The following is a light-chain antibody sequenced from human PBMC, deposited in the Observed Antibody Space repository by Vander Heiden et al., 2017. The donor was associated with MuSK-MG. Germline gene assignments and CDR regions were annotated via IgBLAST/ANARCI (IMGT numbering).Light chain of an antibody. CDR3: QSYDSSLSGSV. CDR1: SSNIGAGYD. Sequence: QSVLTQPPSVSGAPGQRVTISCTGSSSNIGAGYDVHWYQQLPGTAPKLLIYGNSNRPSGVPDRFSGSKSGTSATVATTGLQAEDEADYYCQSYDSSLSGSVFGGGTKLTVL. V-gene: IGLV1-40*01. CDR2: GNS. J-gene: IGLJ2*01.